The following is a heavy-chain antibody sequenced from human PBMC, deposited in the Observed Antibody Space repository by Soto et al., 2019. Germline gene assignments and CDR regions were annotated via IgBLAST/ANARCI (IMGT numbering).Heavy chain of an antibody. Sequence: SVKVSCKASGGSITSYAVSWVRQAPGQGLEWMEGIISMFGTTHYAQKFQGQVTISADKSLSTTYLHWSSLKASDTAMYYCARQRYFDYWGQGTLVTVSS. CDR1: GGSITSYA. J-gene: IGHJ4*02. CDR2: IISMFGTT. V-gene: IGHV1-69*06. CDR3: ARQRYFDY.